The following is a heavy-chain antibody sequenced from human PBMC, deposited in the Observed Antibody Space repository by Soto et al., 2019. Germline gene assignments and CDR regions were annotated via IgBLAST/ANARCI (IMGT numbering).Heavy chain of an antibody. CDR2: ISGSGGST. CDR3: AKVVGDYDELGYLDI. V-gene: IGHV3-23*01. D-gene: IGHD4-17*01. CDR1: GFTFSSYA. J-gene: IGHJ3*02. Sequence: PGGSLRLSCAASGFTFSSYAMSWVRQAPGKRLEWVSAISGSGGSTYYADSVKGRFTISRDNSKHTLYLQMNSLRAEDTAVYYCAKVVGDYDELGYLDIWRPGTMDTASS.